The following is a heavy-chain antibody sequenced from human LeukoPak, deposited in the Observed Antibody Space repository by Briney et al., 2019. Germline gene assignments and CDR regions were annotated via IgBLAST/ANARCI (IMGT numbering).Heavy chain of an antibody. CDR2: IYYSGST. J-gene: IGHJ6*02. V-gene: IGHV4-59*01. D-gene: IGHD3-10*01. CDR1: GGSISSYY. CDR3: ARAMVPYYYGMDV. Sequence: PSETLSLTCTVSGGSISSYYWSWIRQPPGKGLEWIGYIYYSGSTNYNPSLKSRVTISVDTSKNQFSLKLSSVTAAGTAVYYCARAMVPYYYGMDVWGQGTTVTVSS.